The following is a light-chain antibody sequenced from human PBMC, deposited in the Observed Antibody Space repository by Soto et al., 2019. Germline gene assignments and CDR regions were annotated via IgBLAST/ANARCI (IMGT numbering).Light chain of an antibody. CDR3: QQYEDFPLT. V-gene: IGKV1-33*01. J-gene: IGKJ4*01. CDR1: QDINNH. Sequence: IQMTQSPSSLSASVGDTVTISCQASQDINNHLNWYQLKPGKAPKVLIFDASEVQLGVPSRFSGSGSGTDFTLTIRGLQPEDFATYSCQQYEDFPLTFGGGTKV. CDR2: DAS.